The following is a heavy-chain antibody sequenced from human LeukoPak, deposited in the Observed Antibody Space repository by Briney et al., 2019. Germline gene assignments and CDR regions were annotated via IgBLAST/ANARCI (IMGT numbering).Heavy chain of an antibody. J-gene: IGHJ3*02. CDR1: GGSFSGYY. V-gene: IGHV4-34*01. D-gene: IGHD4-17*01. CDR3: ARGPIYGDYADAFDI. Sequence: SETLSLTCAVYGGSFSGYYWSWIRQPPGKGLEWIGEINHSGSTNYNPSLKSRVTISVGTSKNQFSLKLSSVTAADTAVYYCARGPIYGDYADAFDIWGQGTMVTVSS. CDR2: INHSGST.